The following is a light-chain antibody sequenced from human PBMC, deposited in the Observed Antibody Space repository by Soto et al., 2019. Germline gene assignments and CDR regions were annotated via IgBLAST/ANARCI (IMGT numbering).Light chain of an antibody. CDR2: GAS. CDR3: HQYGSSPHT. J-gene: IGKJ1*01. Sequence: EIVLTQSPGTLSLSPGERATLSCRASQSVSSGYLAWYQQKPGQAPRLLIYGASSRATVIPDRFSGSGSGTDFTLTISRLEPEDVAVFYRHQYGSSPHTFGQGTKVEIK. V-gene: IGKV3-20*01. CDR1: QSVSSGY.